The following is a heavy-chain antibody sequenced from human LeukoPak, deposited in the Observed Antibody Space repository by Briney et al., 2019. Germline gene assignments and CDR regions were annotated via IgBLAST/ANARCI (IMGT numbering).Heavy chain of an antibody. CDR2: IDFSDDGAS. CDR1: GFRFSGYV. D-gene: IGHD1-26*01. Sequence: GGSLRLSCAASGFRFSGYVMSWVRQAPGKGLEYVSSIDFSDDGASYYADSVKVRFTISRDNSKNTLFLQMNSLRVEDTAFYYCARVDSGNYDYWGQGTLLTVSS. V-gene: IGHV3-23*01. CDR3: ARVDSGNYDY. J-gene: IGHJ4*02.